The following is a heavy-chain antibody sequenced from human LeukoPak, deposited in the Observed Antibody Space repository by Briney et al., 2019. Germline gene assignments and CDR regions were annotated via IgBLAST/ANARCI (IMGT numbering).Heavy chain of an antibody. CDR1: GYTFTSYD. CDR3: ARGRYNWNDGPGWFDP. D-gene: IGHD1-1*01. J-gene: IGHJ5*02. CDR2: MNPNSGNT. Sequence: RASVKVSCKASGYTFTSYDINWVRQATGQGLEWMGWMNPNSGNTGYAQKFQGRVTMTRDTSISTAYMELSRLRSDDTAVYYCARGRYNWNDGPGWFDPWGQGTLVTVSS. V-gene: IGHV1-8*02.